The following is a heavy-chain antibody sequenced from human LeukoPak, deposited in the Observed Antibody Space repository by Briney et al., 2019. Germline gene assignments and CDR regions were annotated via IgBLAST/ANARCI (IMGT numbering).Heavy chain of an antibody. CDR1: GFIFSSYG. J-gene: IGHJ3*02. CDR3: AKALVGAIYDAFAI. Sequence: GGSLRLSCAASGFIFSSYGMSWVRQAPGKGLEWVSTISGSGGSTYYADSVRGRFTISRDNSKNTLYLQMNSLRAEDTAIYYCAKALVGAIYDAFAIWGQGTMVTVSS. D-gene: IGHD1-26*01. CDR2: ISGSGGST. V-gene: IGHV3-23*01.